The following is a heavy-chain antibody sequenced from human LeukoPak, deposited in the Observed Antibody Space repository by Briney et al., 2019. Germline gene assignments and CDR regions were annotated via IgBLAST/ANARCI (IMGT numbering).Heavy chain of an antibody. CDR1: GGSISSYY. CDR2: IYTSGST. V-gene: IGHV4-4*07. D-gene: IGHD3-9*01. J-gene: IGHJ4*02. Sequence: KPSETLSLTCTVSGGSISSYYWSWIRQTAGKGLEWIGRIYTSGSTNYNPSLKSRVTISVDTSKNQFSLKLSSVTAADTAVYYCARDRILTGYYTFDYWGQGTLVTVSS. CDR3: ARDRILTGYYTFDY.